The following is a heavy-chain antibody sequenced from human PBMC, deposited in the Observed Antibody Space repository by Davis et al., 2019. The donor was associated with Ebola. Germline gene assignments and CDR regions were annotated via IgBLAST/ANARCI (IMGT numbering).Heavy chain of an antibody. CDR2: IYYSGST. J-gene: IGHJ6*02. CDR3: ARDSSGSPYSGLDV. D-gene: IGHD6-25*01. CDR1: GGSISSYY. V-gene: IGHV4-59*12. Sequence: MPSETLSLTCTVSGGSISSYYWSWIRQPPGKGLEWIGYIYYSGSTNYNPSLKSRVTISVDTSRNQISLKLNSVTAADTAVYYCARDSSGSPYSGLDVWGQGTTVTVSS.